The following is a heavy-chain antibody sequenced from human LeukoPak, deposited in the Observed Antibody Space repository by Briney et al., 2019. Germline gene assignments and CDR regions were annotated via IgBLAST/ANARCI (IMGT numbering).Heavy chain of an antibody. CDR1: GYTFTGYY. D-gene: IGHD3-9*01. J-gene: IGHJ6*02. V-gene: IGHV1-2*04. CDR2: INPNSGGT. Sequence: GASVKVSCKASGYTFTGYYMHWVRQAPGQGLEWMGWINPNSGGTNYAQKFQGWVTMTRDTSISTAYMELSRLRSDDTAVYYCATALYDILTGYYPLMDVWGQGTTVTVSS. CDR3: ATALYDILTGYYPLMDV.